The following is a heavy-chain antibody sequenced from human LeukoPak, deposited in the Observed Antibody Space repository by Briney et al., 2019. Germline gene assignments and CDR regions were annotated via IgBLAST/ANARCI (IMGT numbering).Heavy chain of an antibody. Sequence: GGSLRLSCAASGFTFSGYSMSWVRQAPGKGLEWVAGLGRTGEYKYYADSVKGRFTISRDNSKDTVSLQMNSLRAEDSAIYYCVKDRSYDTCMPMDAWGQGTTVTVSS. CDR2: LGRTGEYK. CDR1: GFTFSGYS. CDR3: VKDRSYDTCMPMDA. J-gene: IGHJ6*02. V-gene: IGHV3-23*01. D-gene: IGHD2-8*01.